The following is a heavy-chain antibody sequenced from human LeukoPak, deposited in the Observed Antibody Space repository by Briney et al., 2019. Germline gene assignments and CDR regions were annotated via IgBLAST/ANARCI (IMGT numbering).Heavy chain of an antibody. CDR1: GFTFSTYS. D-gene: IGHD6-13*01. CDR3: AKGISSWPPQGSVDY. V-gene: IGHV3-23*01. J-gene: IGHJ4*02. CDR2: ISGSGGDT. Sequence: GGSLRLSCPASGFTFSTYSMSWVRQAPGKGLEWVSAISGSGGDTHYADSVKGRFTISRDNSKNTLYLQMNSLRAEDTAVYYCAKGISSWPPQGSVDYWGQGTLVTVSS.